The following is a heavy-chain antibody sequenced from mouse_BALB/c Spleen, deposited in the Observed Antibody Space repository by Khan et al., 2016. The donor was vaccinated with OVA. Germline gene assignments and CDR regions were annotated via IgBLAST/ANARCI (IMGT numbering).Heavy chain of an antibody. CDR2: ISYSGNT. V-gene: IGHV3-2*02. CDR3: ARKDYYDYDPFPY. J-gene: IGHJ3*01. Sequence: VQLKQSGPGLVKPSQSLSLTCTVTGYSITSEFAWNWIRQFPGNKLEWMGYISYSGNTRYNPSIKSLISITRDTSRNQFFLQLNSVTTEDTATYYCARKDYYDYDPFPYWGQGTLVTVSA. D-gene: IGHD2-4*01. CDR1: GYSITSEFA.